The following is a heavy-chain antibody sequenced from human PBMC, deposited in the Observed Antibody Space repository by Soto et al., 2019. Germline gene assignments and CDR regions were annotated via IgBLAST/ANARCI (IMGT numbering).Heavy chain of an antibody. Sequence: SETLSLTCTVSGGSISSYYWSWIRQPPGKGLEWIGYIYYSGGTNYNPSLKSRVTISVDTSKNQFSLKLSSVTAADAAVYYCARSGTILYDSGGYHYWLAPWGQGTLVTVSS. J-gene: IGHJ5*02. V-gene: IGHV4-59*01. CDR3: ARSGTILYDSGGYHYWLAP. CDR2: IYYSGGT. CDR1: GGSISSYY. D-gene: IGHD3-22*01.